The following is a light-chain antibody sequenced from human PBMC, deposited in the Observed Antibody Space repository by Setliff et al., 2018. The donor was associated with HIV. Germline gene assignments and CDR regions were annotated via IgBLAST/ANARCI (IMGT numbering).Light chain of an antibody. CDR1: SSGVGAYNY. J-gene: IGLJ1*01. Sequence: SALTQPRSVSGSPGQSVTLSCTGSSSGVGAYNYVSWYQQYPGKAPKLIIYDVSKRPSGVPDRFSGSKSGDTASLTISGLQSEDEADYYFCSYAGTYTYIFGSGTKVTVL. V-gene: IGLV2-11*01. CDR2: DVS. CDR3: CSYAGTYTYI.